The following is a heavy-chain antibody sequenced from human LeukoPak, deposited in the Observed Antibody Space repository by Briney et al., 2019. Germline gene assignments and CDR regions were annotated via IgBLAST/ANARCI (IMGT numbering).Heavy chain of an antibody. D-gene: IGHD6-19*01. Sequence: GGFLRLSCAASGFTFSNAWMNWVRQAPGKGLEWVGRIKSKTDGGTTDYAAPVKGRFTISRDDSKNTLYLQMNSLKTEDTAVYYCAKDFGSAVAGLGALSYFDYWGQGTLVTVSS. CDR1: GFTFSNAW. J-gene: IGHJ4*02. V-gene: IGHV3-15*01. CDR3: AKDFGSAVAGLGALSYFDY. CDR2: IKSKTDGGTT.